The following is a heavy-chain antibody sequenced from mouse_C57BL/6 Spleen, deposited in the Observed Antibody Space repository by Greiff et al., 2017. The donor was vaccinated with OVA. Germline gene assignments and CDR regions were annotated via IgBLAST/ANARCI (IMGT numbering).Heavy chain of an antibody. CDR3: ARGESYDGTFAY. CDR2: FHPYNDDT. Sequence: VQRVESGAELAKPGASVKMSCKASGYTFTTYPIEWMKQNHGKSLEWIGNFHPYNDDTKYNEKFKGKATLTVEKSSSAVYLEISRLTSDDSAVYFCARGESYDGTFAYWGQGTLVTVSA. J-gene: IGHJ3*01. V-gene: IGHV1-47*01. D-gene: IGHD2-3*01. CDR1: GYTFTTYP.